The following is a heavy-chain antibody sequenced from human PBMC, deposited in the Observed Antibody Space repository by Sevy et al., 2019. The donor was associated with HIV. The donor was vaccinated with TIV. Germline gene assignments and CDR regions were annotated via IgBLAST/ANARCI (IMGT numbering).Heavy chain of an antibody. Sequence: ASVKVSCKASGYTFTSYGISWVRQAPGQGLEWMGWISAYNGNTNYAQKLQGRDTMTTDTSTSTAYMELRSLRSDDTAMYYCARDHGILWFGELSPNYYYYYGMDVWGQGTTVTVSS. CDR1: GYTFTSYG. CDR2: ISAYNGNT. CDR3: ARDHGILWFGELSPNYYYYYGMDV. J-gene: IGHJ6*02. V-gene: IGHV1-18*01. D-gene: IGHD3-10*01.